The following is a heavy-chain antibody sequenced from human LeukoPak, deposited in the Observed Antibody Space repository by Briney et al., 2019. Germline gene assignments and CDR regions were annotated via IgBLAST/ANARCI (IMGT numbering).Heavy chain of an antibody. CDR3: ARGGLAAAGFFDY. CDR1: GGSFSGYY. CDR2: INHSGST. Sequence: PSETLSLTCAVYGGSFSGYYWSWIRQPPGKGLEWIGEINHSGSTNYNPSFKSRVTISVDTSKNQFSLKLSSVTAADTAVYYCARGGLAAAGFFDYWGQGTLVTVSS. D-gene: IGHD6-13*01. J-gene: IGHJ4*02. V-gene: IGHV4-34*01.